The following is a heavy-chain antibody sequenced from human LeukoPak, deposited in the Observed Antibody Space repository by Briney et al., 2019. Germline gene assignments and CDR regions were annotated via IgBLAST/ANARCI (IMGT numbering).Heavy chain of an antibody. CDR2: IYHGGNT. V-gene: IGHV4-30-2*01. D-gene: IGHD2-21*01. CDR3: ASLVVSVSAFDI. CDR1: GGSISSGGYS. Sequence: SQTLSLTCAVSGGSISSGGYSWNWLRQPPGKGLERIGYIYHGGNTYYNPSLESRVTISVDRSKNQFSLKLNSVTAADTAVYYCASLVVSVSAFDIWGQGTMVIVST. J-gene: IGHJ3*02.